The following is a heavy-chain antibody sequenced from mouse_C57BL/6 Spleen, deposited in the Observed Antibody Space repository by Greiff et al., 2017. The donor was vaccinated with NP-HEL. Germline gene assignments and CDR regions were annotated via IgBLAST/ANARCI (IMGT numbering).Heavy chain of an antibody. V-gene: IGHV7-3*01. Sequence: EVQRVESGGGLVQPGGSLSLSCAASGFTFTDYYMSWVRQPPGKALEWLGFIRNKANGYTTEYSASVKGRFTISRDNSQSILYLQMNALRAEDSATYYCARYTGTDAMDYWGQGTSVTVSS. J-gene: IGHJ4*01. CDR2: IRNKANGYTT. CDR1: GFTFTDYY. D-gene: IGHD4-1*01. CDR3: ARYTGTDAMDY.